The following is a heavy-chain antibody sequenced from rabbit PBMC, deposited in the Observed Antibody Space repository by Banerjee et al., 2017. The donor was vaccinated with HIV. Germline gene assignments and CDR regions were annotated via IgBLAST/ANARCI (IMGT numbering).Heavy chain of an antibody. CDR1: AFSFSNKYV. Sequence: QEQLEESGGDLVKPEGSLTLTCTASAFSFSNKYVMCWVRQAPGKGLEWIACINTSSGNTVYASWAKGRFTISKTSSTTVTLQMTSLTVADTATYFCARSYAGKAISSLNLWGPGTLVTVS. CDR3: ARSYAGKAISSLNL. V-gene: IGHV1S45*01. J-gene: IGHJ4*01. D-gene: IGHD4-2*01. CDR2: INTSSGNT.